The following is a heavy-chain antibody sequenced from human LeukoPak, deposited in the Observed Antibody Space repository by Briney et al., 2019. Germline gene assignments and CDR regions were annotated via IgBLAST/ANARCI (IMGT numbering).Heavy chain of an antibody. CDR3: ARGSGSYAYYYYYMEV. J-gene: IGHJ6*03. D-gene: IGHD1-26*01. CDR1: RGSIIRSN. V-gene: IGHV4-59*01. Sequence: SETLSLTCTHPRGSIIRSNWRWIPQPPGKGLEWIGYIYYSGSSNYNPSLKSRVTISVDTSKNQFSLKLSSVTAADTAVYYCARGSGSYAYYYYYMEVWGKGTTVTVSS. CDR2: IYYSGSS.